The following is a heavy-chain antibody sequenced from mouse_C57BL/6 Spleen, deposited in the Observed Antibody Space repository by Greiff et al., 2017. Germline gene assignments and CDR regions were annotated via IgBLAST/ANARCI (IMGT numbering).Heavy chain of an antibody. Sequence: VQLQQSVAELVRPGASVKLSCTASGFTIKNTYMHWVKQRPEQGLEWIGRIDPANGNTKYAPKFQGKATITADTSSNTAYLQLSSLTSEDTAIYYGARPDYDGYAMDDWGQGTSVTVSS. CDR1: GFTIKNTY. J-gene: IGHJ4*01. V-gene: IGHV14-3*01. CDR3: ARPDYDGYAMDD. CDR2: IDPANGNT. D-gene: IGHD2-4*01.